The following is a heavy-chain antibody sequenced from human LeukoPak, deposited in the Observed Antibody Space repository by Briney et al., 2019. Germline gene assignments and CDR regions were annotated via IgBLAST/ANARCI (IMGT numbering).Heavy chain of an antibody. CDR1: GFTVSINY. Sequence: PGGSLRLSCAASGFTVSINYMSWVRHAPRKGLGWGSVIYSGGRAYNTNSVTGRFTISRDNSKNTLYLQMNSLRAEDTAVYYCATDGTPYYDILTGYYNLSQKGAFDIWGQGTMVTVSS. CDR3: ATDGTPYYDILTGYYNLSQKGAFDI. J-gene: IGHJ3*02. V-gene: IGHV3-66*01. CDR2: IYSGGRA. D-gene: IGHD3-9*01.